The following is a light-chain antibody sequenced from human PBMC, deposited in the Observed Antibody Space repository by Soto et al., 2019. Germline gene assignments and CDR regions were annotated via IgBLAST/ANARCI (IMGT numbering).Light chain of an antibody. V-gene: IGLV2-11*01. CDR3: CSYAGSSYV. J-gene: IGLJ1*01. Sequence: QSVLTQPRSVSGSPGQSVTISCTGTSSDVGGYNYVSWYQQHPGKAPKLMIYDVSKRPSGVTDRFSGSKSGNTASLTISGLQAEDEADYYCCSYAGSSYVFGTGTQLTVL. CDR1: SSDVGGYNY. CDR2: DVS.